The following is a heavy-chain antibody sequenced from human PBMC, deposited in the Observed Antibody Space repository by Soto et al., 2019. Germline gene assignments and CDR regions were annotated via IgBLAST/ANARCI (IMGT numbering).Heavy chain of an antibody. J-gene: IGHJ5*02. D-gene: IGHD3-10*01. CDR2: INVYNGNT. CDR3: GRGVGSGSYYNQYNWFDP. Sequence: ASVKVSCKASGYTFTSYAMRWVRQAPGQRLEWMGWINVYNGNTKYAQKVQGRVTMTTDTSTSTAYMELRSLRSDDTAVYYCGRGVGSGSYYNQYNWFDPWGQGTLVTVSS. V-gene: IGHV1-18*01. CDR1: GYTFTSYA.